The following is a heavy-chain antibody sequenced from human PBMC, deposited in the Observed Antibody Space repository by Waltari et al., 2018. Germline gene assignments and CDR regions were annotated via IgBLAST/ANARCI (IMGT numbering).Heavy chain of an antibody. V-gene: IGHV4-39*07. Sequence: QLQLQESGPGLVKPSETLSLTCTVSAGSIISSSYSLGWIRQPPGKGREGIGSIYYSGRTYYNPSLKSRVTISVDTSKNQFSLKLSSVTAADTAVYYCAREYYYGSGSLFDYWGQGTLVTVSS. CDR3: AREYYYGSGSLFDY. D-gene: IGHD3-10*01. J-gene: IGHJ4*02. CDR2: IYYSGRT. CDR1: AGSIISSSYS.